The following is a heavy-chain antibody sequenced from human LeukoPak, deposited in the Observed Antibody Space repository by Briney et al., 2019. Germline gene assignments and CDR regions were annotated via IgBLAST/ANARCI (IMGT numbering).Heavy chain of an antibody. CDR1: GYSFSSYG. D-gene: IGHD6-13*01. CDR3: ARDPGTLATYFDY. Sequence: GRSLRLSCAASGYSFSSYGMQWVRQAPGKGLEWVAVIWYDGSKKYYADSVKGRFTISRDDSKNTLYLQMNSLRAEDTAIYYCARDPGTLATYFDYWGPGTLVTVSS. J-gene: IGHJ4*02. CDR2: IWYDGSKK. V-gene: IGHV3-33*01.